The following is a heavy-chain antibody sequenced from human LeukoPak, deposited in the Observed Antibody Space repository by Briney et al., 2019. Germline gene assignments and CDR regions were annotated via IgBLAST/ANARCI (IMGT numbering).Heavy chain of an antibody. D-gene: IGHD4-17*01. CDR3: ARASPESYGDFYI. Sequence: GGSLRLSCAASGFTFSSYWMHWVRQGPGKGLVWVSRIKTDGSSTSYADSVKGRFTISRDNAKNTLYLQMNSLRVENTAVYYSARASPESYGDFYIWGQGTMVTVSS. CDR1: GFTFSSYW. CDR2: IKTDGSST. J-gene: IGHJ3*02. V-gene: IGHV3-74*01.